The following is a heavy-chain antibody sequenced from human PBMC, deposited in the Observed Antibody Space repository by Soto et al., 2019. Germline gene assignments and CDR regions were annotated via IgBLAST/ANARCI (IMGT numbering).Heavy chain of an antibody. CDR2: IWYDGSNK. Sequence: QVQLVESGGGVVQPGRSLRLSCAASGFTFSSYGMHWVRQAPGKGLEWVAVIWYDGSNKYYADSVKGRFTISRDNSKNTLYLQMNSLRAEDTAVYYCARVGVDDSSGYYPPNFDYWGQGTLVTVSS. V-gene: IGHV3-33*01. CDR3: ARVGVDDSSGYYPPNFDY. CDR1: GFTFSSYG. J-gene: IGHJ4*02. D-gene: IGHD3-22*01.